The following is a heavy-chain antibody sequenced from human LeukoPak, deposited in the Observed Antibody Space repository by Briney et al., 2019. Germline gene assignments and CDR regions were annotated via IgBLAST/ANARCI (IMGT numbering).Heavy chain of an antibody. CDR1: GGTFSSYT. V-gene: IGHV1-69*02. Sequence: SVKVSCTASGGTFSSYTISWVRQDPGQGLEWMGRIIPILGIANYAQKFQGRVTITADKSTSTAYMELSSLRSEDTAVYYCARVDGTTVTPYYYYGMDVWGQGTTVTVSS. CDR3: ARVDGTTVTPYYYYGMDV. D-gene: IGHD4-17*01. CDR2: IIPILGIA. J-gene: IGHJ6*02.